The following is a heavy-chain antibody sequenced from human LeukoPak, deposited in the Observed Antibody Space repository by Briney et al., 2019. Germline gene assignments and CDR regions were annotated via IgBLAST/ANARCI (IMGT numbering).Heavy chain of an antibody. D-gene: IGHD3-10*01. V-gene: IGHV4-4*07. CDR2: IHASGTT. Sequence: SETLSLTCNVSGGSISSYFWTWIRQPAGKGLEWIGRIHASGTTNYNSSLKSRVSMSVDTSKNQFSLKLTSVTAADTAVYFCARDGADVYGRAFDYWGQGDPGQRLL. CDR3: ARDGADVYGRAFDY. CDR1: GGSISSYF. J-gene: IGHJ4*02.